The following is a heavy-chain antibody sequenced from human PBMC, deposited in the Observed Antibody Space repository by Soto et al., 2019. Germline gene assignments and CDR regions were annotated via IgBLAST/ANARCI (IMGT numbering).Heavy chain of an antibody. V-gene: IGHV4-38-2*01. Sequence: SETLSLTSAVSGYSISSGYYWRWIRQTQGKGLEWIASIYHSGSTYYNPSLKSRVTISVDTSKNQFSLKLSSVTAADTAVYYCARGAATVTPGWFDPWGQGIMVTVSS. CDR1: GYSISSGYY. CDR3: ARGAATVTPGWFDP. CDR2: IYHSGST. J-gene: IGHJ5*02. D-gene: IGHD4-17*01.